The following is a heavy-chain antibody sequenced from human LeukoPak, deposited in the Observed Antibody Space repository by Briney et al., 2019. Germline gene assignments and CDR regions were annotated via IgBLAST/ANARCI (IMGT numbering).Heavy chain of an antibody. CDR2: VLDNTDFA. CDR1: GITLMSYT. D-gene: IGHD3-22*01. Sequence: GGSLRLSCSASGITLMSYTINWLRRAPGRGLEWLTLVLDNTDFAYHADSVKGRFIISRDTSKNVVYLQMNSLRPEDTAVYYCASEPGLSRGAVYAMDVWGQGTTVTVSS. V-gene: IGHV3-30-3*01. J-gene: IGHJ6*02. CDR3: ASEPGLSRGAVYAMDV.